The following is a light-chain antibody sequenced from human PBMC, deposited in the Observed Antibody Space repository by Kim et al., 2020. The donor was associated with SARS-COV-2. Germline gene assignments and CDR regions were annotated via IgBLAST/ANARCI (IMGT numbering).Light chain of an antibody. Sequence: APGKTARITCGGNNIGSKSVHWYQQKPGQAPVLVIYYDSDRPSGIPERFSGSNSGNTATLTISRVEAGDEADYYCQVWDCSSDHPVFGAGTQLTVL. J-gene: IGLJ3*02. CDR1: NIGSKS. V-gene: IGLV3-21*04. CDR2: YDS. CDR3: QVWDCSSDHPV.